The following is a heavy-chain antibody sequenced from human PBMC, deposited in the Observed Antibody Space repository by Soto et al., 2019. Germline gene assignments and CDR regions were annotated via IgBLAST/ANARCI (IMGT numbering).Heavy chain of an antibody. D-gene: IGHD6-13*01. Sequence: SETLSLTCTVSGGSISSGGYYWSWIRQHPGKGLEWIGYIYYSGSTYYNPSLKSRVTISVDTSKNQFSLKLSSVTAADTAVYYCAGDRRAIAAAGTPRVNWFDPWGQGTLVTVSS. CDR2: IYYSGST. CDR1: GGSISSGGYY. J-gene: IGHJ5*02. CDR3: AGDRRAIAAAGTPRVNWFDP. V-gene: IGHV4-31*03.